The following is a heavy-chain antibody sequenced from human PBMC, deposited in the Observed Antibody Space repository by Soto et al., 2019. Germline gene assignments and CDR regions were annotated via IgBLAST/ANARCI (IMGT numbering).Heavy chain of an antibody. CDR3: ARDRYNGDYGNGMDF. Sequence: QVQLQESGPGLVKPSQTLSLTCTVSGGSISSGDYYWRWIRQPPGKGLEWIGYIYYSGSTYYNPSLKSRVTISVDTSKNQFSLKLSSVTAADTAVYYCARDRYNGDYGNGMDFWGQGTTVTVSS. D-gene: IGHD4-17*01. CDR2: IYYSGST. V-gene: IGHV4-30-4*01. J-gene: IGHJ6*02. CDR1: GGSISSGDYY.